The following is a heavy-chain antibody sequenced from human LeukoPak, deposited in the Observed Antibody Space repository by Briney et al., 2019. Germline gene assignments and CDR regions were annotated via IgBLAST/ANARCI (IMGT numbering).Heavy chain of an antibody. V-gene: IGHV1-69*01. CDR2: IIPIFGTA. J-gene: IGHJ6*03. D-gene: IGHD3-9*01. Sequence: TSVKVSCKASGGTFSSYAISWVRQAPGQGLEWMGGIIPIFGTANYAQKFQGRVTITADESTSTAYMELSSLRSEDTAVYYCARGIKLRYFDWGPHQRYYYYMDVWGKGTTVTVSS. CDR1: GGTFSSYA. CDR3: ARGIKLRYFDWGPHQRYYYYMDV.